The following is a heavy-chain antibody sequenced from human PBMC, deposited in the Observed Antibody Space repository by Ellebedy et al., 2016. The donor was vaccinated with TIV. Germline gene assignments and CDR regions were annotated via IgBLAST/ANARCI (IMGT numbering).Heavy chain of an antibody. J-gene: IGHJ6*02. Sequence: GESLKISCAASGFTFSDYAMSWVRQAPGKGLEWVSVISGSGGSTYQADSVKGRFTISRDNYKNTLYLQMNSLRAEDTAVYYCAKDPGSTGWVRDYYTMDVWGQGTTVTVSS. D-gene: IGHD2-2*01. V-gene: IGHV3-23*01. CDR1: GFTFSDYA. CDR2: ISGSGGST. CDR3: AKDPGSTGWVRDYYTMDV.